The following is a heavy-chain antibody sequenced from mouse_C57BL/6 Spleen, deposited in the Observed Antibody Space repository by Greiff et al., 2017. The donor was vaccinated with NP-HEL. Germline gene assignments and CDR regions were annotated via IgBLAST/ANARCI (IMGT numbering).Heavy chain of an antibody. Sequence: EVQLQQSGTVLARPGASVKMSCKTSGYTFTSYWMHWVKQRPGQGLEWIGAIYPGNSDTSYNQKFKGKAKLTAVTSASTAYMELSSLTNEDSAIYYCTKIPADGDYEDYYAMDYWGQGTSVTVSS. CDR1: GYTFTSYW. CDR3: TKIPADGDYEDYYAMDY. D-gene: IGHD2-13*01. CDR2: IYPGNSDT. V-gene: IGHV1-5*01. J-gene: IGHJ4*01.